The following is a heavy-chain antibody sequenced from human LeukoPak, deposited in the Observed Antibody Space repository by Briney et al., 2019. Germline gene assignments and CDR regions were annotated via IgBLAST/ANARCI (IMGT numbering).Heavy chain of an antibody. Sequence: GESLKISCKGSGYSFTSYWIGWVRQMPGKGLEWMGIIYPGDSDTRYNPSFQGQVTISVDKSINTAYLRWSSLKASDTAMYYCARRADLTSTDYWGQGTLVTVSS. D-gene: IGHD3-9*01. J-gene: IGHJ4*02. CDR2: IYPGDSDT. V-gene: IGHV5-51*01. CDR3: ARRADLTSTDY. CDR1: GYSFTSYW.